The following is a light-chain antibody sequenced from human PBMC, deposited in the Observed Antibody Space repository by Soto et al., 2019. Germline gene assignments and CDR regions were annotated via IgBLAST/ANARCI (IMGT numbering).Light chain of an antibody. CDR1: QSISSW. CDR2: KAS. J-gene: IGKJ1*01. V-gene: IGKV1-5*03. Sequence: DIQMTQSPSTLSASVGDRVTITCRASQSISSWLAWYQQKPGKAPKLLIYKASSLESGVPSRFSGSGSGAEFTLTISSLKPDDFATYYCQHPRTFGQGTKVEIK. CDR3: QHPRT.